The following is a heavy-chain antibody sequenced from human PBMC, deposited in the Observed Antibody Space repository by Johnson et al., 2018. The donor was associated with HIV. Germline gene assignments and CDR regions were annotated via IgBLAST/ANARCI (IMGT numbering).Heavy chain of an antibody. J-gene: IGHJ3*02. V-gene: IGHV3-15*05. CDR2: IQSKTAGGTT. Sequence: VQLVESGGGLVKPAGSLRLSCAASGFTFSNAWMNWVRQAPGKGLEWLGRIQSKTAGGTTDYAAPVNGRFTISRDNAKNSLYLQMNSLRAEDTAVYYCAREVGYSDAFDIWGQGTMVTVSS. D-gene: IGHD2-15*01. CDR1: GFTFSNAW. CDR3: AREVGYSDAFDI.